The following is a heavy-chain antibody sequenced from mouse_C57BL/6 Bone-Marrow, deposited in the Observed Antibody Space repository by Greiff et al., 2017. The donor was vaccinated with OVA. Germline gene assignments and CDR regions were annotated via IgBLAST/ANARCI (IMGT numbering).Heavy chain of an antibody. J-gene: IGHJ4*01. Sequence: DVQLVESGEGLVKPGGSLKLSCAASGFTFSSYAMSWVRQTPEKRLEWVAYISSGGDYIYYADTVKGRFTISRDNARNTLYLQMSSLKSEDIAMYYCTRRIYYDYYAIDYWGQGTSVTVSS. CDR2: ISSGGDYI. CDR3: TRRIYYDYYAIDY. V-gene: IGHV5-9-1*02. D-gene: IGHD2-1*01. CDR1: GFTFSSYA.